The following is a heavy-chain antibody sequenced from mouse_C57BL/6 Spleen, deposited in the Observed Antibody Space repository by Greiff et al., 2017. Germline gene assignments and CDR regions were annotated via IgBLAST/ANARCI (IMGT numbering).Heavy chain of an antibody. Sequence: VQLQQPGAELVRPGTSVKLSCKASGYTFTSYWMHWVKQRPGQGLEWIGVIDPSDSYTNYNQKFKGKATLTVDTSSSTAYMQLSSLTSEDSAVYYCARSGDPNYYGSSPAWFAYWGQGTLVTVSA. V-gene: IGHV1-59*01. J-gene: IGHJ3*01. CDR2: IDPSDSYT. CDR3: ARSGDPNYYGSSPAWFAY. CDR1: GYTFTSYW. D-gene: IGHD1-1*01.